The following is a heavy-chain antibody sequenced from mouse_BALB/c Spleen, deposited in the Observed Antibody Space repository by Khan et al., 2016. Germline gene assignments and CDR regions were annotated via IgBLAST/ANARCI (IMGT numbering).Heavy chain of an antibody. D-gene: IGHD1-2*01. CDR2: INSNGGST. J-gene: IGHJ2*01. CDR1: GFTFSSYG. Sequence: EVELVESGGGLVQTGGSLKLSCAASGFTFSSYGMSWVRQTPDKRLELVATINSNGGSTYYPDSVKGRFTISRDNAKNTLYLQMSSLKSEDTALYYGERGGYGDHYFDYWGQGTTLTVPS. V-gene: IGHV5-6-3*01. CDR3: ERGGYGDHYFDY.